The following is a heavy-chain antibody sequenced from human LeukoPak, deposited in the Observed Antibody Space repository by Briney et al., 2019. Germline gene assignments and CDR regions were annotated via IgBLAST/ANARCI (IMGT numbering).Heavy chain of an antibody. CDR1: GGSISSSGYY. Sequence: SETLSLTCTVSGGSISSSGYYWGWIRQPPGKGLEWIGSIHYSGGTYYNPSLNSRLTISIDTSKNQFSLKLSFVTAADTAVYYCARGSDYYDSSGLGYWGQGTLVTVSS. D-gene: IGHD3-22*01. CDR3: ARGSDYYDSSGLGY. V-gene: IGHV4-39*07. J-gene: IGHJ4*02. CDR2: IHYSGGT.